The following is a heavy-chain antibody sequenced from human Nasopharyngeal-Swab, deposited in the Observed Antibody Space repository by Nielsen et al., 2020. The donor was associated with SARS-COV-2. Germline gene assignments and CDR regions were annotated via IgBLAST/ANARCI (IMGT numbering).Heavy chain of an antibody. J-gene: IGHJ4*02. CDR1: GFTFSNAW. CDR2: IKSKTDGGTT. D-gene: IGHD1-26*01. CDR3: TTGGRWELRPIDY. V-gene: IGHV3-15*01. Sequence: GGSLRLSCAASGFTFSNAWMSWVRQAPGKGLEWVGRIKSKTDGGTTDYAAPVKGRFTISRDDSKNTLYLQMNSLKTEDTAVYYCTTGGRWELRPIDYWGQGTLVTVSP.